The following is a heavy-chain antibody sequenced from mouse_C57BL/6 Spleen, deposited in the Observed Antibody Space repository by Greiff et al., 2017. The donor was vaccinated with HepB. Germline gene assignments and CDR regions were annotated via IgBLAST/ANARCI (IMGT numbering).Heavy chain of an antibody. V-gene: IGHV5-4*01. CDR3: ARDNEGYGSSYDYFDY. D-gene: IGHD1-1*01. J-gene: IGHJ2*01. CDR1: GFTFSSNA. CDR2: ISDGGSYT. Sequence: EVKLVESGGGLVKPGGSLKLSCAASGFTFSSNAMSWVRQTPEKRLEWVATISDGGSYTYYPDNVKGRFTISRDNAKNNLYLQMSHLKSEDTAMYYCARDNEGYGSSYDYFDYWGQGTTLTVSS.